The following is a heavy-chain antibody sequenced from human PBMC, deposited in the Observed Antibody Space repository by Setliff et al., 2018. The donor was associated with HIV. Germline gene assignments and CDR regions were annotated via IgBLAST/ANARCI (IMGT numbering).Heavy chain of an antibody. Sequence: SETLSLTCTLSGGSVSSSGYYRGWLRQPPGQGPEWIGSVYYTGSTYYSLSLNSRVTISVDTSKNQFSLKLSSVTAADTAVYYCARGGYIAARFYYFDYWGQGLLVTVS. CDR1: GGSVSSSGYY. CDR2: VYYTGST. J-gene: IGHJ4*02. CDR3: ARGGYIAARFYYFDY. V-gene: IGHV4-39*07. D-gene: IGHD6-6*01.